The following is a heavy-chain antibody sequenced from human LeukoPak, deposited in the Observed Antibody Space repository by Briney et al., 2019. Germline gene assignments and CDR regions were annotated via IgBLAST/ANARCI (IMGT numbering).Heavy chain of an antibody. V-gene: IGHV1-8*03. CDR1: GETFTALD. Sequence: LSVSSTLSGETFTALDTNWVRPATGQGLEWMGWINPNSGNRGYAQKFQGRVTITTDTSISTAYMELSSLRSEDTAVYYCARVDGSPDYWGQGTLVTVSS. D-gene: IGHD2-15*01. CDR3: ARVDGSPDY. J-gene: IGHJ4*02. CDR2: INPNSGNR.